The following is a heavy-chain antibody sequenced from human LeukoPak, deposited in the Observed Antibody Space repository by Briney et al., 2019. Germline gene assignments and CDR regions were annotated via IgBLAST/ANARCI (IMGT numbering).Heavy chain of an antibody. CDR2: INTNTGNP. CDR3: ARDGSALRFLEWNVIYYYYYYMDV. V-gene: IGHV7-4-1*02. Sequence: GASVKVSCKASGYTFTSYAMNWVRQAPGQGLEWMGWINTNTGNPTYAQGFTGRFVFSLDTSVSTAYLQISSLKAEDTAVYYCARDGSALRFLEWNVIYYYYYYMDVWGKGTTVTVSS. D-gene: IGHD3-3*01. J-gene: IGHJ6*03. CDR1: GYTFTSYA.